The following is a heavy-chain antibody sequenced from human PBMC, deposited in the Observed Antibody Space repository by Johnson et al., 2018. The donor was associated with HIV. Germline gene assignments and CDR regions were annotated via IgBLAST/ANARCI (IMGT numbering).Heavy chain of an antibody. CDR3: AKCFWGSSLIDVFDM. Sequence: VQLVESGGGLVQPGRSLRLSCAASGFTFDDYAMHWVRQAPGKGLEWVSGISWNSGSIGYADSVKGRFTLSRDNSKNTVYLQMNRLRAEDTAVYYCAKCFWGSSLIDVFDMWGQGTMVTVSS. CDR2: ISWNSGSI. CDR1: GFTFDDYA. V-gene: IGHV3-9*01. J-gene: IGHJ3*02. D-gene: IGHD6-13*01.